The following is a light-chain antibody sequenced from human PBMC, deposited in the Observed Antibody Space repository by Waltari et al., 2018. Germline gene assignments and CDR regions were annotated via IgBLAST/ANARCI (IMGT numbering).Light chain of an antibody. CDR2: YAS. J-gene: IGKJ1*01. CDR3: QMYVRLPVT. CDR1: QSVGRS. Sequence: EIVLTKSPGTLSLSPGERATLSCRASQSVGRSLAWYQQKPGQDPRVLILYASNRATASTEGFRGSGSGKDFSLTISGLEPEDFAVYYCQMYVRLPVTFGQGTKVEIK. V-gene: IGKV3-20*01.